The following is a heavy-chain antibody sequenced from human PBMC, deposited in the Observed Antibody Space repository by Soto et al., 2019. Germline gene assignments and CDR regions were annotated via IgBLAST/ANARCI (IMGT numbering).Heavy chain of an antibody. CDR1: GGTFSSYA. Sequence: QVQLVQSGAEVKKPGSSVKVSCKASGGTFSSYAISLVRQAPGQGLEWMGGIIPIFGTANYAQKFQGRVTITADESTSTAYMELSSLRSEDTAVYYCARDSPDSGYDQAPDYWGQGTLVTVSS. V-gene: IGHV1-69*12. D-gene: IGHD5-12*01. CDR3: ARDSPDSGYDQAPDY. CDR2: IIPIFGTA. J-gene: IGHJ4*02.